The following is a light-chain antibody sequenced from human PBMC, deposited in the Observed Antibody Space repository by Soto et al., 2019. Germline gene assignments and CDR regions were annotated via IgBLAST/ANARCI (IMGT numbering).Light chain of an antibody. Sequence: IQMTHISFTLCPPLVEREPMSWRASQSISSWLAWYQQKPGKAPKLLIYKASSLESGVPSRFSGSGSGTEFTLTISSLQPDDFATYYCQQYNSYSPTFGQGTKVDIK. CDR1: QSISSW. CDR2: KAS. J-gene: IGKJ1*01. V-gene: IGKV1-5*03. CDR3: QQYNSYSPT.